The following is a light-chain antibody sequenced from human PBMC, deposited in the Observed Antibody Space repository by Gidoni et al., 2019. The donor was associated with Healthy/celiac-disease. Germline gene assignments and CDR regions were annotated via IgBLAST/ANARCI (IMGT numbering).Light chain of an antibody. CDR1: SSNIGSNY. Sequence: GQRVTISCSGSSSNIGSNYVYWYQQLPGTAPKLLIYRNNQRPSGVPDRFSGSKSGTSASLAISGLRSEDEADYYCAAWDDSLSGPVFGGGTKLTVL. CDR3: AAWDDSLSGPV. V-gene: IGLV1-47*01. J-gene: IGLJ2*01. CDR2: RNN.